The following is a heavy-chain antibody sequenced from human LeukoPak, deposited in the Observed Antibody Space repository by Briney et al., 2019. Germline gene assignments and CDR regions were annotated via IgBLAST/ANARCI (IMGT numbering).Heavy chain of an antibody. D-gene: IGHD5-18*01. CDR3: ARGYTYAHDY. CDR2: ISSSGSTI. V-gene: IGHV3-48*03. Sequence: GGSLRLSCAASGFTFSSYEMNWVRQAPGKGLEWVSYISSSGSTIYYADSVKGRFTISRDNAKNSLFLQMHSLRAEDTAVYYCARGYTYAHDYWGQGTLVTVSS. CDR1: GFTFSSYE. J-gene: IGHJ4*02.